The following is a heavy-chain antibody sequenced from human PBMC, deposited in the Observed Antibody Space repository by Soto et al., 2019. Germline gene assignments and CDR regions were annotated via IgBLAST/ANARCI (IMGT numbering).Heavy chain of an antibody. Sequence: PGGSLRLSCAASGFTLSSYAMSWVRQAPGKGLEWVSAISGSGGSTYYADSVKGRFTISRDNSKNTLYLQMNSLRAEDTAVYYCAKDSSSREINPYRSMEGWFVVVTEYFDYWGQGTLVTVSS. J-gene: IGHJ4*02. V-gene: IGHV3-23*01. D-gene: IGHD2-21*02. CDR3: AKDSSSREINPYRSMEGWFVVVTEYFDY. CDR2: ISGSGGST. CDR1: GFTLSSYA.